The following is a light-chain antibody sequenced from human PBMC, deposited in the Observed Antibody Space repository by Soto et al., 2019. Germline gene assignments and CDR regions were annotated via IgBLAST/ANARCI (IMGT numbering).Light chain of an antibody. CDR2: DAY. J-gene: IGKJ5*01. V-gene: IGKV3-11*01. CDR3: QQRHMWPIT. Sequence: EIVLTQSPGTLSLSPGARATLSCRASQSFRGLLAWYQQKPGQAPRLLIYDAYNRATGIPPRFSGSGSGTDFTLTISSLEPEDSAVYYCQQRHMWPITFGQGTRLEI. CDR1: QSFRGL.